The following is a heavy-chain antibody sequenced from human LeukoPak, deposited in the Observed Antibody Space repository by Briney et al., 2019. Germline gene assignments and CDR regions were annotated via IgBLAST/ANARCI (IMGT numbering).Heavy chain of an antibody. D-gene: IGHD3-22*01. V-gene: IGHV4-34*01. Sequence: PSETLSLTCTVSGGSISSYYWSWIRQPPGKGLEWIGEINHSGSTNYNPSLKSRVTISVDTSKNQFSLKLSSVTAADTAVYYCARWVHKYYYDSSGYWSMFDYWGQGTLVTVSS. CDR2: INHSGST. CDR3: ARWVHKYYYDSSGYWSMFDY. J-gene: IGHJ4*02. CDR1: GGSISSYY.